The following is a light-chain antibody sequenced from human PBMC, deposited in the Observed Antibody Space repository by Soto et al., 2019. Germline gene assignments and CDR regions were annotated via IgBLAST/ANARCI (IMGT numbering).Light chain of an antibody. CDR1: QGIKNN. J-gene: IGKJ1*01. Sequence: DIQMTQSPSSLSASAGDRVTISCRASQGIKNNLDWYQQKPGKLPKRLIYAASCLHTGVTSRFRGSGSGTEFTLTISSLQPEDFATYSCQQHDSYPWTFGQGTKVEIK. V-gene: IGKV1-17*01. CDR2: AAS. CDR3: QQHDSYPWT.